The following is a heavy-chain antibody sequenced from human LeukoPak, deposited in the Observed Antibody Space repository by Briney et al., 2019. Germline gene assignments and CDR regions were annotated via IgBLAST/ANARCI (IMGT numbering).Heavy chain of an antibody. V-gene: IGHV4-34*01. CDR2: INHSGST. CDR3: ARSRYDILTGYYNEDY. D-gene: IGHD3-9*01. J-gene: IGHJ4*02. Sequence: PSETLSLTCAVYGGSFSGDYWSWIRQPPGKGLEWTGEINHSGSTNYNPSLKSRVTISVDTSKNQFSLKLSSVTAADTAVYYCARSRYDILTGYYNEDYWGQGTLVTVSS. CDR1: GGSFSGDY.